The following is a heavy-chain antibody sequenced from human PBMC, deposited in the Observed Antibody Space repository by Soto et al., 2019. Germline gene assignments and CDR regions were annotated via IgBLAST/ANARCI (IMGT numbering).Heavy chain of an antibody. D-gene: IGHD3-10*01. CDR3: ARDPGSGSYYGWFDP. CDR1: CGSISRDY. Sequence: SETLSLTCTVACGSISRDYGNWIRQPPGKGLEWIGYIYYSGSTNYNPSLKSRVTISVDTSKNQFSLKLSSVTAADTAVYYCARDPGSGSYYGWFDPWGQGTLVTVS. J-gene: IGHJ5*02. V-gene: IGHV4-59*01. CDR2: IYYSGST.